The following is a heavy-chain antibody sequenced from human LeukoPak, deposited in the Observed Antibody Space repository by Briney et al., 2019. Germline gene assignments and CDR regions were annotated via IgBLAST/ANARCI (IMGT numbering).Heavy chain of an antibody. CDR2: ISYDGSKK. V-gene: IGHV3-30*18. CDR1: EFTFRSYA. Sequence: GGSLRLSCAASEFTFRSYAMHWVRQVPGKGLEWVAVISYDGSKKYYTDSVKGRFAISRDNSKNTVYLQMNSLRAEDTSVYYCAQGGSEIYFYYHGTDVWGQGTTVTVS. CDR3: AQGGSEIYFYYHGTDV. J-gene: IGHJ6*02. D-gene: IGHD3-10*01.